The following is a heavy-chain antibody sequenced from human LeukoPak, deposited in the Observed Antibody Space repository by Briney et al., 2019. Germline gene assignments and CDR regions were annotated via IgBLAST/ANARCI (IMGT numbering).Heavy chain of an antibody. J-gene: IGHJ4*02. V-gene: IGHV4-34*01. D-gene: IGHD7-27*01. CDR3: SRGEDASKVGNY. CDR2: IHPSGST. Sequence: SEALSLTCAVSGGSLSGYYLTWIRRPPGKGLEWIGEIHPSGSTNYNPSFGSRLSISADTSKTQFFLKLNSVTAADTAVYYCSRGEDASKVGNYWGQGTLVTVSS. CDR1: GGSLSGYY.